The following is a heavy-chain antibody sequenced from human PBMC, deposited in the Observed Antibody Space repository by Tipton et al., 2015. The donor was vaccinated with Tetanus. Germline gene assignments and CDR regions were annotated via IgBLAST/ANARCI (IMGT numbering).Heavy chain of an antibody. V-gene: IGHV4-61*08. J-gene: IGHJ4*02. Sequence: TLSLTCTVSGGSISSGDYYWSWIRRPPGKGLEWIGYISYSGSTNSNYSLKSRITISQDTSNNQFSLKLTSVTAADTAVYYCARANYDFPKKGPFDSWGQGALVIVSS. D-gene: IGHD3-3*01. CDR2: ISYSGST. CDR1: GGSISSGDYY. CDR3: ARANYDFPKKGPFDS.